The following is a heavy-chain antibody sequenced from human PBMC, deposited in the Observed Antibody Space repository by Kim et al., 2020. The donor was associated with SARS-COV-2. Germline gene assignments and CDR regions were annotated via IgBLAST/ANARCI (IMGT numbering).Heavy chain of an antibody. CDR3: ARGGGEWSGDYPYGMDV. J-gene: IGHJ6*02. CDR2: INTNTGNP. CDR1: GYTFTSYA. D-gene: IGHD3-3*01. V-gene: IGHV7-4-1*02. Sequence: ASVKVSCKASGYTFTSYAMNWVRQAPGQGLEWMGWINTNTGNPTYAQGFAGRFVFSLDTSVSKSYLQISSLKAEDTALYYCARGGGEWSGDYPYGMDVWGQGTTVAVSS.